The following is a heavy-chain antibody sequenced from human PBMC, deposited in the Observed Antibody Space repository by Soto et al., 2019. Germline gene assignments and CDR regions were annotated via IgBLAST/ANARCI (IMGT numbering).Heavy chain of an antibody. V-gene: IGHV4-39*07. J-gene: IGHJ4*01. CDR3: SRVVGRATYFYY. D-gene: IGHD3-16*02. Sequence: SETLSDPCSGSGEFTSRDSHYWGWIRQHPGKGLEWIGSVHISEKAYYNPSLKSRVTISVDRSKNQFSLKLSSVTAADTAVYYFSRVVGRATYFYYRAQRSPVTVSA. CDR2: VHISEKA. CDR1: GEFTSRDSHY.